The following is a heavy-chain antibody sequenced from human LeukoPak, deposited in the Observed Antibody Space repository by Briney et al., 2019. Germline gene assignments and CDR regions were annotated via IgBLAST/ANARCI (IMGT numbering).Heavy chain of an antibody. CDR2: IKAKAHGGTI. J-gene: IGHJ4*02. CDR3: TTDGVGVEGATYDN. V-gene: IGHV3-15*01. Sequence: GGSPRLSCAASGFTFINAWMAWVRQAPGKGLEWVGRIKAKAHGGTIEYAAPVKGRFTISRDDSKNTLYLQMNSLKTEDTAVYYCTTDGVGVEGATYDNWGQGTLVSVSS. D-gene: IGHD1-26*01. CDR1: GFTFINAW.